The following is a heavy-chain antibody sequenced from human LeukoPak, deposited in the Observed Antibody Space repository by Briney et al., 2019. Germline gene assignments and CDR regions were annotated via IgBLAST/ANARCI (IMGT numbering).Heavy chain of an antibody. J-gene: IGHJ4*02. CDR2: ITATGDTA. V-gene: IGHV3-23*01. CDR3: AGDRNSDWYSPLDY. CDR1: GFTFTKCA. Sequence: GSLRLSFVASGFTFTKCAMSWIRQAPGEGLEWVAIITATGDTAYYADSVKGRFTISRDNSRNTVYMQMDSLRAEDTAIYYCAGDRNSDWYSPLDYWGQGSQVTVSP. D-gene: IGHD6-19*01.